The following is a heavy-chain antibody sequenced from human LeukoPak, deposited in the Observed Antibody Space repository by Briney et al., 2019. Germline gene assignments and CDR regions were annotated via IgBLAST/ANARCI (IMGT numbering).Heavy chain of an antibody. J-gene: IGHJ4*02. CDR1: GFTFSSYW. D-gene: IGHD2/OR15-2a*01. CDR2: IKQDGSEK. CDR3: AGHHPRNTVDF. Sequence: GGSLRLSCAASGFTFSSYWMSWVRQAPGKGLEWVANIKQDGSEKYYVDSVKGRFTISRDNAKNSLYLQMNSLRAEDTAVYYCAGHHPRNTVDFWGQGTLVTVSS. V-gene: IGHV3-7*01.